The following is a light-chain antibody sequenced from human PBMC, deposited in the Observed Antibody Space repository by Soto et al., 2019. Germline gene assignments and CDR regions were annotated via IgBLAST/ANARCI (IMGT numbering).Light chain of an antibody. J-gene: IGKJ4*01. CDR1: QSVRSNY. CDR3: QQYGSSPLP. CDR2: DAS. Sequence: EIVLTQSPDTLSLSPGERATLSCRASQSVRSNYLAWYQQKPGQAPRFLIYDASSRATGIPDRFSGSGSGKDFPLTTSRLEPEDFAVYSCQQYGSSPLPFGGGTKGEIK. V-gene: IGKV3-20*01.